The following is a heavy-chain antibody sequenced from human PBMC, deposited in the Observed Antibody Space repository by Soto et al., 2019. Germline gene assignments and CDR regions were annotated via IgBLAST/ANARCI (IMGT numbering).Heavy chain of an antibody. CDR1: GDSISSRNW. D-gene: IGHD2-8*01. V-gene: IGHV4-4*02. J-gene: IGHJ5*02. CDR2: IHHSGST. Sequence: QAQLQESGPGLVKPSETLSLTCAVSGDSISSRNWWSWVRQTPGKGLEYIGEIHHSGSTNYNPSLKSRVTMSVDKSKNQFSLNLNSVTAADTAIYYCARRKLEMMYVGWFDPWGQGTLVTVSS. CDR3: ARRKLEMMYVGWFDP.